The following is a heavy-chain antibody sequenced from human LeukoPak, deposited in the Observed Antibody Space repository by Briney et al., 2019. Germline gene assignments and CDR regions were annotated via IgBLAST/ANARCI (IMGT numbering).Heavy chain of an antibody. V-gene: IGHV4-4*02. CDR3: ARVRQISGGSFPFDY. D-gene: IGHD2-15*01. CDR2: IYHSGST. J-gene: IGHJ4*02. Sequence: SETLSLTCAVSGGSINSSNWWTWVRQPPGKGLEWIGEIYHSGSTNYNPSLKSRVTISVDNSKNQFSLKVNSVTAADTAVYYCARVRQISGGSFPFDYWGQGTLLTVSS. CDR1: GGSINSSNW.